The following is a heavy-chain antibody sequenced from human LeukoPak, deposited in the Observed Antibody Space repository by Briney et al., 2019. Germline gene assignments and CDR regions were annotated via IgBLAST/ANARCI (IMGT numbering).Heavy chain of an antibody. CDR2: IYYSGST. CDR3: ARDLVRGVSDY. CDR1: GGSISSGDYY. J-gene: IGHJ4*02. V-gene: IGHV4-30-4*01. Sequence: SETLSLTCTVSGGSISSGDYYWSWIRQPPGKGLERIGYIYYSGSTYYNPSLKSRVTISVDTSKNQFSLKLSSVTAADTAVYYCARDLVRGVSDYWGQGTLVTVSS. D-gene: IGHD3-10*01.